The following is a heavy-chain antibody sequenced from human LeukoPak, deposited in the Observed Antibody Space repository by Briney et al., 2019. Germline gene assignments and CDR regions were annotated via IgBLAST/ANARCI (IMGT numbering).Heavy chain of an antibody. V-gene: IGHV3-23*01. D-gene: IGHD2/OR15-2a*01. CDR1: GFTFSTYA. J-gene: IGHJ4*02. CDR3: AKERTQTTSFDY. CDR2: ISGSGGNT. Sequence: PGGSLRLSCTPSGFTFSTYAMSWVRQAPGKGLEWVSLISGSGGNTYFADSVKGRFTISRDNSKNTLYLQMNSLRAEDTATYYCAKERTQTTSFDYWGQGTLVTVSS.